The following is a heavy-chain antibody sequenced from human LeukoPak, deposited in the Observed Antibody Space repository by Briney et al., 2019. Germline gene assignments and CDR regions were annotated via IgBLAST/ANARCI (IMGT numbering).Heavy chain of an antibody. J-gene: IGHJ6*02. V-gene: IGHV1-69*01. CDR3: ARLPLRSIAVGYYGMDV. D-gene: IGHD6-6*01. CDR1: GGSFSSYA. Sequence: SVKVSCKASGGSFSSYAISWVRQAPGQGLEWMGGIIPIFGTANYAQKFQGRVTITADESTSTAYMELSSLRSEDTAVYYCARLPLRSIAVGYYGMDVWGQGTTVTVSS. CDR2: IIPIFGTA.